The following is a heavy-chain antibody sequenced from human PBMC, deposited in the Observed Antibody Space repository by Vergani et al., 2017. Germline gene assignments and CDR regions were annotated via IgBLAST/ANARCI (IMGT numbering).Heavy chain of an antibody. Sequence: EVQLVESGGGLVKPGGSLRLSCAASGFTFSSYSMNWVRQAPGKGLEWVSSISSSSSYIYYADSVKGRFTISRDNAKNSLYLQMNSLRAEDTAVYYCARDVVYYDFWSGSGGPYYFDYWGQGTLVTVSS. CDR2: ISSSSSYI. CDR1: GFTFSSYS. V-gene: IGHV3-21*01. D-gene: IGHD3-3*01. J-gene: IGHJ4*02. CDR3: ARDVVYYDFWSGSGGPYYFDY.